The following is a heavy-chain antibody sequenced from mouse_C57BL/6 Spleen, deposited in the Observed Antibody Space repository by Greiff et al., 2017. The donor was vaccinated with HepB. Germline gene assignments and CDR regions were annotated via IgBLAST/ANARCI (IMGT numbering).Heavy chain of an antibody. V-gene: IGHV1-52*01. D-gene: IGHD2-3*01. CDR2: IDPSDSET. Sequence: VQLQQPGAELVRPGSSVKLSCKASGYTFTSYWMHWVKQRPIQGLEWIGNIDPSDSETHYNQKFKDKATLTVDKSSSTAYMQLSSLTSEDSAVYYCARERNDGYYGFAYWGQGTLVTVSA. J-gene: IGHJ3*01. CDR3: ARERNDGYYGFAY. CDR1: GYTFTSYW.